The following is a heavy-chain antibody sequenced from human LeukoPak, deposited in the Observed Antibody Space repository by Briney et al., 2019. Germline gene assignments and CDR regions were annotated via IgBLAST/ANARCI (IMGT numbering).Heavy chain of an antibody. CDR1: GYTFTSYG. Sequence: ASVKVSCKASGYTFTSYGISWVRQAPGQGLEWMGWISVHNGNTNYARKLQDRVTMTTDTSTTTAYMELRSLRSDDTAVYYCARAGGIAAEGGIQHWGQGTLVTVSS. CDR3: ARAGGIAAEGGIQH. CDR2: ISVHNGNT. J-gene: IGHJ1*01. V-gene: IGHV1-18*01. D-gene: IGHD6-25*01.